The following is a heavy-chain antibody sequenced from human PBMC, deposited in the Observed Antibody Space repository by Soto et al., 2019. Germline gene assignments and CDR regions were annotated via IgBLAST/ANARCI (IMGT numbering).Heavy chain of an antibody. V-gene: IGHV3-23*01. CDR1: GFTFSSYA. J-gene: IGHJ4*02. D-gene: IGHD3-16*02. CDR2: ISGSGGST. Sequence: EVPLLESGGGLVQPGGSLRLSCAASGFTFSSYAMSWVRQAPGKGLEWVSAISGSGGSTYYADSVKGRFTISRDNSKNTLYLQMNSLRAEDTAVYYCAKDRPVILSMITFGGVIADYFDYWGQGTLVTVSS. CDR3: AKDRPVILSMITFGGVIADYFDY.